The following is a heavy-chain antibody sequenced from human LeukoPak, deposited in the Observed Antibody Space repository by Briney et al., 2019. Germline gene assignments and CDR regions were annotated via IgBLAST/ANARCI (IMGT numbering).Heavy chain of an antibody. CDR1: GITLSNYG. D-gene: IGHD3-22*01. CDR3: AKRGVVIRVILVGFHKEAYYFDS. CDR2: ISDSGGRT. V-gene: IGHV3-23*01. Sequence: PLGGSLRLSCAVSGITLSNYGMSWVRQAPGKGLEWVAGISDSGGRTKYADSVKGRFTISRDNSKNTLYLQMDSLRAEDTAVYFCAKRGVVIRVILVGFHKEAYYFDSWGRGALVTVSS. J-gene: IGHJ4*02.